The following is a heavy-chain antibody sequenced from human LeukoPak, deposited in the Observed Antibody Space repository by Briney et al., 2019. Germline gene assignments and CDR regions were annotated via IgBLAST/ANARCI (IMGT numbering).Heavy chain of an antibody. V-gene: IGHV1-2*02. Sequence: ASVKVSCKASGYTFTGYYMHWVRQAPGQGLEWMGWINPNSGGTNYAQKFQGRVTMTRDTSISTAYMELSRLRSDDTAVYYCARAAVAGTTLTHFDYRGQGTLVTVSS. J-gene: IGHJ4*02. CDR2: INPNSGGT. CDR1: GYTFTGYY. D-gene: IGHD6-19*01. CDR3: ARAAVAGTTLTHFDY.